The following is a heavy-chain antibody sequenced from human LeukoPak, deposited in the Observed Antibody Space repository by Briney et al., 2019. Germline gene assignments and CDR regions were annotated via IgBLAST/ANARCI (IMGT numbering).Heavy chain of an antibody. Sequence: GGSLRLSCAASGFTFSSYWMSWVRQAPGKGLEWVTNIKQDGSEKYYVDSVKGRFTISRDNAKNSLYVQMNSLRAEDTAVYYCARLRGLYSDTNRYQTALDCWGQGTLVTVSS. CDR2: IKQDGSEK. CDR3: ARLRGLYSDTNRYQTALDC. J-gene: IGHJ4*02. V-gene: IGHV3-7*01. CDR1: GFTFSSYW. D-gene: IGHD1-26*01.